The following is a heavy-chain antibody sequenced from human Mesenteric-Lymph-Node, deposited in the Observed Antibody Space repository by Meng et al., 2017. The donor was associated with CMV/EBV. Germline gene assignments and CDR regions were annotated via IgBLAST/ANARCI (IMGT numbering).Heavy chain of an antibody. V-gene: IGHV3-23*05. Sequence: GGSLRLSCAASGFTFNTYAMNWVRQTPGKGLEWVSSISHSGSRTYYADSVEGRFTISRDNSRNTVYLQMDILRAEDTAVYYCAKGRGGSGYYARVFDYWGQGTLVTVSS. CDR2: ISHSGSRT. CDR1: GFTFNTYA. D-gene: IGHD3-3*01. CDR3: AKGRGGSGYYARVFDY. J-gene: IGHJ4*02.